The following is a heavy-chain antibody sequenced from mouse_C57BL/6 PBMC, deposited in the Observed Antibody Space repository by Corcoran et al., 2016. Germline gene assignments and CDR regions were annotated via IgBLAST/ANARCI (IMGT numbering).Heavy chain of an antibody. CDR1: GYSITSGYY. Sequence: DVQLQESGPGLVKHSQSLSLNCSVNGYSITSGYYWNWIRQFPGNKLEWMGYISYDGSNNYNPSLKNRISINRDTSKNQFFLKLNSVTTEDTATYYCASFAYWGQGTLVTVSA. CDR2: ISYDGSN. V-gene: IGHV3-6*01. CDR3: ASFAY. J-gene: IGHJ3*01.